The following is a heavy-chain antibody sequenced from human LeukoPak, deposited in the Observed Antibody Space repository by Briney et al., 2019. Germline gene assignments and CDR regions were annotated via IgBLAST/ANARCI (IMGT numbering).Heavy chain of an antibody. CDR3: ARGGSYVLAYYYYGMDV. V-gene: IGHV1-3*01. D-gene: IGHD3-16*01. CDR1: GYTFTSYA. CDR2: INAGNGNT. J-gene: IGHJ6*02. Sequence: ASVKVSCKASGYTFTSYAMHWVRQAPGQRLEWMGWINAGNGNTKYSQKFQGRVTITRDTPASTAYMELSSLRSEDTAVYYCARGGSYVLAYYYYGMDVWDQGTTVTVSS.